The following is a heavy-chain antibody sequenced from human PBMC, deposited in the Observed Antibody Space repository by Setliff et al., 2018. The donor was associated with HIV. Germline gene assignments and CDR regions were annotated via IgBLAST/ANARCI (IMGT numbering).Heavy chain of an antibody. J-gene: IGHJ3*01. CDR1: GYSFGDYW. CDR2: IFPSDSDT. V-gene: IGHV5-51*01. CDR3: ARHRVDTSMLVVKSPGAFDL. D-gene: IGHD3-22*01. Sequence: GESLKISCRGFGYSFGDYWIGWERQKPGQGLEWMGIIFPSDSDTRVNPSFQGQVTISADRSTYGAFLQWRSLKASDTGMYFCARHRVDTSMLVVKSPGAFDLWGQGTLVTVSS.